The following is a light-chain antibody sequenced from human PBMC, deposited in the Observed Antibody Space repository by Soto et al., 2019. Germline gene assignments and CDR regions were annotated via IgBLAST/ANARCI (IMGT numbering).Light chain of an antibody. Sequence: QSVLTQPPSASGTPGQRVTISCSVGSSNIGTNAVNWYQQLPGTAPKLLIYSNNQRPSGVPDRFSGSKSGTSASLAISGLQSEDEADYHCAAWDDSLTAYVFGTGTKV. CDR1: SSNIGTNA. J-gene: IGLJ1*01. CDR2: SNN. V-gene: IGLV1-44*01. CDR3: AAWDDSLTAYV.